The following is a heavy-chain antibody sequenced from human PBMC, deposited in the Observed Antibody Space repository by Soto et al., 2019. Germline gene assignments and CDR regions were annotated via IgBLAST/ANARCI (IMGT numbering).Heavy chain of an antibody. D-gene: IGHD1-26*01. CDR2: IHHTGST. V-gene: IGHV4-4*02. J-gene: IGHJ4*02. Sequence: SDTLSLTSAVSGASIISANSWTWVRQSPGKGLEWIGEIHHTGSTTYNPSLDSRVTMSVDKSKNHFSLILSSVTAADTSLYYCAKSWELRRFFASWGQGTLVTVSS. CDR3: AKSWELRRFFAS. CDR1: GASIISANS.